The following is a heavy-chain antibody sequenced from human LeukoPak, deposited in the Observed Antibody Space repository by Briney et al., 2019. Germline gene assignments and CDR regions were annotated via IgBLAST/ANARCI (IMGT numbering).Heavy chain of an antibody. D-gene: IGHD1-26*01. CDR2: ISGVGGNT. CDR3: AKDRGIVETIYYFDY. V-gene: IGHV3-23*01. Sequence: GGSLGLSCAASGFTFSSYAMTWVRQAPGKGLEWVSVISGVGGNTYYADSVKGRFTISRDNSKNTLYLQMNSLRAEDTAVYYCAKDRGIVETIYYFDYWGQGTLVTVSS. J-gene: IGHJ4*02. CDR1: GFTFSSYA.